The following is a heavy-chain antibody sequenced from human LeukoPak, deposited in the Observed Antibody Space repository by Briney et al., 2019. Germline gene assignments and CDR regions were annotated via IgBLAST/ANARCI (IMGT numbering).Heavy chain of an antibody. J-gene: IGHJ5*02. D-gene: IGHD3-3*01. Sequence: SETLSLTCTVSGGSISSYYWGWIRQPPGKGLEWIGSIYYSGSTYYNPSLKSRVTISVDTSKNQFSLKLSSVTAADTAVYYCARGGRERFLEWLPANWFDPWGQGTLVTVSS. CDR3: ARGGRERFLEWLPANWFDP. CDR1: GGSISSYY. CDR2: IYYSGST. V-gene: IGHV4-39*01.